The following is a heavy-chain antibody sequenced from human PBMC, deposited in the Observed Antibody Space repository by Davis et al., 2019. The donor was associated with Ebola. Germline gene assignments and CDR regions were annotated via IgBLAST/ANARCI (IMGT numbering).Heavy chain of an antibody. V-gene: IGHV3-7*01. D-gene: IGHD3-3*01. CDR2: IKQDGSEK. Sequence: PGGSLRLSCAASGFTFSSYWMSWVRQAPGKGLEWVANIKQDGSEKYYVDSVKGRFTISRDNAKNSLYLQMNSLRAEDTAVYYCARDQNDFWSGYYGWFDPWGHGTLVTVSS. J-gene: IGHJ5*02. CDR1: GFTFSSYW. CDR3: ARDQNDFWSGYYGWFDP.